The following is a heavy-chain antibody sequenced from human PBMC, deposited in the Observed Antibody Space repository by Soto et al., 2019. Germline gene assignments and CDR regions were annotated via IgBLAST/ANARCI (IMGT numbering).Heavy chain of an antibody. CDR1: GVSTSNHY. D-gene: IGHD2-2*01. J-gene: IGHJ4*02. CDR2: IYYRGTT. Sequence: QMQLQESGPGLVKPSETLSLTCSVSGVSTSNHYWTWIRKPPGQGPEWIGCIYYRGTTNYNASFNSRVTISVDTSKNQFSLKVTSVTTADTAVYYCARGGGSPYHDHEFDYWGQGILVTVSS. V-gene: IGHV4-59*11. CDR3: ARGGGSPYHDHEFDY.